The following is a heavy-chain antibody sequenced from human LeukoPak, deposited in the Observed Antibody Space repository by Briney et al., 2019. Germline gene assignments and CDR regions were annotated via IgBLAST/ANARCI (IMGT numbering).Heavy chain of an antibody. D-gene: IGHD6-13*01. CDR1: GFTFSSYA. CDR3: AKDRRGTAAGRGNWFDP. Sequence: GESLKISCAPSGFTFSSYAMSWVRQAPGKGLEWVSAISGSGGSTYYADSVKGRFTISRDNSKNTLYLQMNSLRAEDTAVYYCAKDRRGTAAGRGNWFDPWGQGTLVTVSS. CDR2: ISGSGGST. J-gene: IGHJ5*02. V-gene: IGHV3-23*01.